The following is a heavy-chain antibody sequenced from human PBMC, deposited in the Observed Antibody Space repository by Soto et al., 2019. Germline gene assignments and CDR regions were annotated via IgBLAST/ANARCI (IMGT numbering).Heavy chain of an antibody. CDR1: GGSISTDY. V-gene: IGHV4-4*07. J-gene: IGHJ4*02. Sequence: SESLSLTCTVAGGSISTDYWSWIRQPAGKGLEWIGRIYTSGSTNYNPSLKSRVTMSVDTSKNQFSLKLSSVTAAETAVYYCGRDTAWLRSTTKGFESWGQGTLVTV. CDR3: GRDTAWLRSTTKGFES. D-gene: IGHD3-22*01. CDR2: IYTSGST.